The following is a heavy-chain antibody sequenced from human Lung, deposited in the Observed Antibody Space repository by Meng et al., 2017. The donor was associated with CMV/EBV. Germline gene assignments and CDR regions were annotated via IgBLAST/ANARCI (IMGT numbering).Heavy chain of an antibody. V-gene: IGHV3-74*01. D-gene: IGHD3-22*01. Sequence: GGSLRLXXAASGFTFSSYWMHWVRQGPGKGLVWVSRMNSDGSNINYADSVRGRFTISRDNAKNTLYLQMNSLRAEDTAVYYCLRGGSFYYYDTSAYYLFDYWGQGTLVTVSS. CDR3: LRGGSFYYYDTSAYYLFDY. CDR1: GFTFSSYW. CDR2: MNSDGSNI. J-gene: IGHJ4*02.